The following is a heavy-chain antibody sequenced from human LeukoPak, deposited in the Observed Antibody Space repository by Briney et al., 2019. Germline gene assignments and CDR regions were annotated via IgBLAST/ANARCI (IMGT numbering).Heavy chain of an antibody. CDR1: GFTFSNYA. J-gene: IGHJ4*02. V-gene: IGHV3-23*01. CDR3: AKHGNNYDAASYLDY. D-gene: IGHD3-16*02. Sequence: GGSLRLSCAASGFTFSNYAMSWVRQAPGKGLEWVSAISGSASSTYHADSVKGRFTISRDNSKNTLYLQMNSLRAEDTATYYCAKHGNNYDAASYLDYWGQGTLVTVSS. CDR2: ISGSASST.